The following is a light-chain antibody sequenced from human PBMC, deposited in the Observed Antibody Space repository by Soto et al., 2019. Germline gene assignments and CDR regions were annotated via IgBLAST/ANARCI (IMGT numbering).Light chain of an antibody. Sequence: DIQMTQSPSSLSASVGDRVTITCRASQSISSYLNWYQQKPGKAPKLLIYAASSLQSGVPSRFSGSGSGTDFTLTISSLQPEECATYYCQQSYSTPPTFGQGTKLEIK. CDR1: QSISSY. J-gene: IGKJ2*01. CDR3: QQSYSTPPT. V-gene: IGKV1-39*01. CDR2: AAS.